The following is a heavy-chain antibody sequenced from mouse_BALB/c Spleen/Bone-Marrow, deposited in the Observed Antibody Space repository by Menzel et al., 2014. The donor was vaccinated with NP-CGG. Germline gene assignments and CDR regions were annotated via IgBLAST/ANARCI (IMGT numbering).Heavy chain of an antibody. D-gene: IGHD2-1*01. V-gene: IGHV1-7*01. J-gene: IGHJ4*01. CDR2: INSSTGYT. CDR1: GYTFTSYW. CDR3: ARGNPLYAMDY. Sequence: QVQLQQSGAELAKPGASVKMSCKASGYTFTSYWVHWVKQRPGQGLEWIGYINSSTGYTDYNQKFNDKATLTADKSSSTAYMQLSSLTSKDSAVYYCARGNPLYAMDYWGQGTSVTVSS.